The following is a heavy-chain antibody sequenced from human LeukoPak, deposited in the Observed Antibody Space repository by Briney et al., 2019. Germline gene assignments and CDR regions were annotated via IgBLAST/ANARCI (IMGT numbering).Heavy chain of an antibody. D-gene: IGHD2-15*01. CDR2: INPSGGST. V-gene: IGHV1-46*01. Sequence: ASVKVSCKASGYTFTSYYMHWVRQAPGQGLEWMGIINPSGGSTSYAQKFQGRVTMTRDMSTSTVYMELSRLRSDDTAVYYCARRYCTGGSCLSNDYWGQGTLVTVSS. J-gene: IGHJ4*02. CDR1: GYTFTSYY. CDR3: ARRYCTGGSCLSNDY.